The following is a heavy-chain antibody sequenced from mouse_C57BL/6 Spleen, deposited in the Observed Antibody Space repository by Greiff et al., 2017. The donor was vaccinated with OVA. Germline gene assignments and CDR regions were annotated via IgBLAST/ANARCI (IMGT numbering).Heavy chain of an antibody. Sequence: QVQLQQSGPELVKPGASVKLSCKASGYTFTSYDINWVKQRPGQGLEWIGWIYPRDGSTKYTEKFKGKATLTVDTSYSTAYRELHSLTSEDSAVYFCARPSHYYGSSYGYFDVWGTGTTVTVSS. D-gene: IGHD1-1*01. CDR1: GYTFTSYD. V-gene: IGHV1-85*01. CDR3: ARPSHYYGSSYGYFDV. J-gene: IGHJ1*03. CDR2: IYPRDGST.